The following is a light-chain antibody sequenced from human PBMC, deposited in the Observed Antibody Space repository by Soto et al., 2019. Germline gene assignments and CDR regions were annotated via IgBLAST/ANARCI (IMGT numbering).Light chain of an antibody. J-gene: IGLJ2*01. CDR3: QSYDSSLSAVV. Sequence: QSVLTQPPSVSGAPGQRVTISCAGRSSNIGAGYDVHWYQQLPGTAPKLLIYGNSNRPSGVPDRFSGSKSGTSASLAITGLQPEDEADYYCQSYDSSLSAVVFGGGTKLTVL. CDR2: GNS. V-gene: IGLV1-40*01. CDR1: SSNIGAGYD.